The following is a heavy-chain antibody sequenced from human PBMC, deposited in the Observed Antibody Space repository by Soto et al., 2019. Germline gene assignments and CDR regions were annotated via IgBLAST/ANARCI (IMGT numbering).Heavy chain of an antibody. Sequence: EVQLLESGGGLVQPGGSLRLSCAASGFTFSSYAMNWVRQAPGKGLEWVSAISGSSATTSYADSVKGRFTISRDNTKNTQQLQMSSLRAEETALYYCTRVYYDRWSGSWLNYWGQGTLVTVSS. J-gene: IGHJ4*02. CDR2: ISGSSATT. D-gene: IGHD3-3*01. CDR1: GFTFSSYA. CDR3: TRVYYDRWSGSWLNY. V-gene: IGHV3-23*01.